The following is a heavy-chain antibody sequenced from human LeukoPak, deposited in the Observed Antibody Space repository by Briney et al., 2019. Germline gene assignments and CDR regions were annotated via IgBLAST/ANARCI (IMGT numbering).Heavy chain of an antibody. CDR1: GGSISSYY. CDR2: IYYSGST. CDR3: ARESPLDYSNHYYMDV. D-gene: IGHD4-11*01. Sequence: SETLSLTCTVSGGSISSYYWSWIRQPPGKGLEWIGYIYYSGSTNYNPSLKSRVTISVDTSKNQFSLKLSSVTAADTAVYYCARESPLDYSNHYYMDVWGKGTTVTVSS. V-gene: IGHV4-59*01. J-gene: IGHJ6*03.